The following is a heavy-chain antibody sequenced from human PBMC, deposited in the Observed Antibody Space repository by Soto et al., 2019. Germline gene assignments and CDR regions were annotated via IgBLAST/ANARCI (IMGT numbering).Heavy chain of an antibody. CDR2: ISGGDGSP. CDR1: GFTFSSYA. CDR3: AKWHTYNYDSLAFSGFDC. V-gene: IGHV3-23*01. D-gene: IGHD3-16*01. J-gene: IGHJ4*02. Sequence: LSCVTSGFTFSSYALTWVRQAPGKGLEWVSAISGGDGSPSYADSVKGRFTISRDNSKNTLYLHMKSLRADDTAAYYCAKWHTYNYDSLAFSGFDCWGQGTQVTVSS.